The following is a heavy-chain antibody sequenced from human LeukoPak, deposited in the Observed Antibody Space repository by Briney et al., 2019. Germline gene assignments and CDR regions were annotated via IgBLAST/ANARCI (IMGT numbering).Heavy chain of an antibody. V-gene: IGHV3-7*01. CDR3: ARESDF. J-gene: IGHJ4*02. Sequence: GGSLRLSCAASGFTFSSYEMSWVRQAPGKGLEWVANIKPDGSEEYYVDSVKGRFTISRDNAKNSLYLQMNSLRAEDTAVYYCARESDFWGQGTLVTVSS. CDR1: GFTFSSYE. CDR2: IKPDGSEE.